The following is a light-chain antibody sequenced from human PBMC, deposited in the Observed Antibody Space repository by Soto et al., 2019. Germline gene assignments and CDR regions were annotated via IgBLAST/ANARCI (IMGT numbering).Light chain of an antibody. CDR2: ANI. Sequence: QSVLTQPPSASATPGQRVTISCSGRSSDVGSNTVNWYQQFPGAAPKLLIYANINRPSGVPGRFSGSKSGTSASLAITGLQAEDEADYYCQSYDSGLSDYVFGTGTKVTVL. CDR3: QSYDSGLSDYV. CDR1: SSDVGSNT. J-gene: IGLJ1*01. V-gene: IGLV1-40*01.